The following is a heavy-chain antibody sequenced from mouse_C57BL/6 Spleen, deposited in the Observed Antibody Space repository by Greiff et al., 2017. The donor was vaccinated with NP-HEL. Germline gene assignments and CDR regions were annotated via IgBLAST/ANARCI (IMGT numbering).Heavy chain of an antibody. J-gene: IGHJ2*01. CDR2: IYPGSGNT. CDR1: GYTFTDYY. V-gene: IGHV1-84*01. Sequence: VQRVESGPELVKPGASVKISCKASGYTFTDYYINWVKQRPGQGLEWIGWIYPGSGNTKYNEKFKGKATLTVDTSSSTAYMQLSSLTSEDSAVYFCAREPYDYLYYFDYWGQGTTLTVSS. CDR3: AREPYDYLYYFDY. D-gene: IGHD2-4*01.